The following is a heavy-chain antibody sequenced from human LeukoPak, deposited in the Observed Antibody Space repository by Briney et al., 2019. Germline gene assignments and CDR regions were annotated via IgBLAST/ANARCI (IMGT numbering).Heavy chain of an antibody. J-gene: IGHJ6*03. Sequence: GASLKISCKGSGYSFTSYWIGWVRQMPGKGLEWMGIIYPGDSDTRYSPSFQGQVTISADKSISTAYLQWSSLKASDTAMYYCARLSAMVTVYYYYMDVWGKGTTVTVSS. V-gene: IGHV5-51*01. CDR1: GYSFTSYW. CDR3: ARLSAMVTVYYYYMDV. CDR2: IYPGDSDT. D-gene: IGHD5-18*01.